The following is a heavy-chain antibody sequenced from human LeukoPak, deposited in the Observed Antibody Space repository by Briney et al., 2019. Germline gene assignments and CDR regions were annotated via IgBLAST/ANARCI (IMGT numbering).Heavy chain of an antibody. Sequence: HSGGSLRPSCAASGFTFSSYSMNWVRQAPGKGLEWVSYISSSSSTIYYADSVKGRFTISRDNAKNSLYLQMNSLRAEDTAVYYCARDPYSRVLDYWGQGTLVTVSS. CDR1: GFTFSSYS. CDR2: ISSSSSTI. CDR3: ARDPYSRVLDY. D-gene: IGHD2-21*01. J-gene: IGHJ4*02. V-gene: IGHV3-48*01.